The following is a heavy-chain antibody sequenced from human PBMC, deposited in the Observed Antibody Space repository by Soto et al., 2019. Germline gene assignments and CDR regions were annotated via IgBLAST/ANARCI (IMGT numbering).Heavy chain of an antibody. V-gene: IGHV1-18*04. CDR1: GYTFTSYG. Sequence: GASVKVSCKASGYTFTSYGISWVRQAPGQGLEWMGWISAYNGNTNYAQKLQGRVTMTTDTSTSTAYMELRSLRSDDTAVYYCARDSSSWYGAMYYYYGMDVWGQGTTVTAP. CDR3: ARDSSSWYGAMYYYYGMDV. J-gene: IGHJ6*02. CDR2: ISAYNGNT. D-gene: IGHD6-13*01.